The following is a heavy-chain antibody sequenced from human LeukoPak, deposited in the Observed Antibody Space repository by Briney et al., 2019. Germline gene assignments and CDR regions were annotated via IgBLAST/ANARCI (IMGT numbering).Heavy chain of an antibody. Sequence: GGPLRLSCAASGFTFSNAWMNWVRQAPGKGLEWVSSISSSSSYIYYADSVKGRFTISRDNAKNSLYLQMNSLRAEDTAVYYCAREGEGMDVWGQGTTVTVSS. CDR3: AREGEGMDV. V-gene: IGHV3-21*01. CDR2: ISSSSSYI. J-gene: IGHJ6*02. CDR1: GFTFSNAW.